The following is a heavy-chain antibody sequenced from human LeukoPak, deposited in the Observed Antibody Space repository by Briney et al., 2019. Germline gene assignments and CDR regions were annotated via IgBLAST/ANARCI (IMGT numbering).Heavy chain of an antibody. V-gene: IGHV4-31*03. J-gene: IGHJ4*02. CDR3: ARGGLIAVAGTGHFDY. Sequence: PSETLSLTCTVSGGSISSGGYYWSWIRQHPGKGLEWIGYIYYSGSTYYNPSLKSRVTISVDTSKNQFSLKLSSVTAADTAVYYCARGGLIAVAGTGHFDYWGQGTLVTVSS. CDR2: IYYSGST. CDR1: GGSISSGGYY. D-gene: IGHD6-19*01.